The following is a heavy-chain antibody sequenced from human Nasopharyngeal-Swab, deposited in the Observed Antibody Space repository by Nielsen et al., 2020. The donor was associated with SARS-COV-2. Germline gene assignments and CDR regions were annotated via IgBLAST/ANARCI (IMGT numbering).Heavy chain of an antibody. D-gene: IGHD2-2*01. CDR1: GGSISSSNW. V-gene: IGHV4-4*02. Sequence: SETLSLTCAVSGGSISSSNWWSWVRQPPGKGLEWIGEIYHSGSTNYNPSLKSRVTISVDKSKNQFSLKLSPVTAADTAVYYCARDQGYCSSTSCYGRKGFDPWGQGTLVTVSS. CDR2: IYHSGST. CDR3: ARDQGYCSSTSCYGRKGFDP. J-gene: IGHJ5*02.